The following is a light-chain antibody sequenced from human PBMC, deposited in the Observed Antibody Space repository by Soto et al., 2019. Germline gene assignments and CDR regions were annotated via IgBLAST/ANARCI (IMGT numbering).Light chain of an antibody. CDR1: QSVSSY. V-gene: IGKV3-11*01. CDR3: QQRSNWPIT. CDR2: DAS. Sequence: EIVMTHSPATLSVSPASRATPACRASQSVSSYLAWYQQKPGQAPRLLIYDASNRATGIPARFSGSGSGTDFTLTISSLEPEDFAVYYCQQRSNWPITFGQGTRVEIK. J-gene: IGKJ5*01.